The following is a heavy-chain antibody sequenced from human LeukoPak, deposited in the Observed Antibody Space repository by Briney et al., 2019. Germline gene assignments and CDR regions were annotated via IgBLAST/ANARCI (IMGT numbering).Heavy chain of an antibody. CDR2: ISGSGDST. CDR1: GFTFSSYA. J-gene: IGHJ6*02. D-gene: IGHD1/OR15-1a*01. Sequence: GGSLRLSCAASGFTFSSYAMSWVRQAPGKGLEWVSAISGSGDSTYYADSVKGRFTISRDNSKNTLYLQMNSLRAEDTAVYYCAREAVMPVAPVKIGTSDRPLYEYYGLDVWGQGTTVTVS. V-gene: IGHV3-23*01. CDR3: AREAVMPVAPVKIGTSDRPLYEYYGLDV.